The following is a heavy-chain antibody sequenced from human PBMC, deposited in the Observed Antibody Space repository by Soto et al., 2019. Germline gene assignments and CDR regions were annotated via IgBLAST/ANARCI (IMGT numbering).Heavy chain of an antibody. CDR2: ISGSGNSA. V-gene: IGHV3-23*01. CDR1: GFTFSNYA. J-gene: IGHJ4*02. Sequence: EVQLLESGGGLVQPGGSLRLSCAGSGFTFSNYAMSWVRQAPGKGLEWVSGISGSGNSAYYADSVKGRFTISRDNSKKTLYLQMNSLRAEDTAMYYCASSYHFDSDPPLWGQGTLVTVSS. CDR3: ASSYHFDSDPPL. D-gene: IGHD3-22*01.